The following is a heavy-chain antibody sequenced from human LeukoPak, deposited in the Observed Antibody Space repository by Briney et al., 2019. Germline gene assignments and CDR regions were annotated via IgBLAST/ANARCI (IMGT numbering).Heavy chain of an antibody. Sequence: PSETLSLTCAASGYSISSGHYWGWIRQPPGKGLEWIGSMYHSGSTYFNPSLKSRVTISVDTSKNQFSLTLSSVTAADTAVYFCARVSGSGTALDAFDIWGQGTMVIVSS. V-gene: IGHV4-38-2*01. CDR3: ARVSGSGTALDAFDI. CDR1: GYSISSGHY. D-gene: IGHD1-1*01. J-gene: IGHJ3*02. CDR2: MYHSGST.